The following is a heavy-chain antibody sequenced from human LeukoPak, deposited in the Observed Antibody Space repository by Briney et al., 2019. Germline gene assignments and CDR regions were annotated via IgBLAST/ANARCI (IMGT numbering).Heavy chain of an antibody. Sequence: SETLSLTCTVSSGSISSGTYYWSWIRQPAGKGLEWIGRIYSSGSTNYNPSLKSRVTISVDTSKNQFSLKLSSVTAADTAMYYCARVSGYDWESFYDYWGQGSLVTVSS. CDR1: SGSISSGTYY. V-gene: IGHV4-61*02. CDR3: ARVSGYDWESFYDY. CDR2: IYSSGST. D-gene: IGHD5-12*01. J-gene: IGHJ4*02.